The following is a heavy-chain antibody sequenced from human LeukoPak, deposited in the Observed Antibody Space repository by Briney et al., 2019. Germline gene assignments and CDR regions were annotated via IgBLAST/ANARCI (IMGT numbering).Heavy chain of an antibody. CDR2: TYYRSKWYN. CDR1: GDSVSSNSAA. D-gene: IGHD6-13*01. V-gene: IGHV6-1*01. Sequence: SQTLSLTCAISGDSVSSNSAAWNWIRQSPSRGLEWLGKTYYRSKWYNDYAVSVKSRITINPDTSKNQFSLQLNSATPEDTAVYYCARGGSGWYVSVFDPWGQGTLVTVSS. J-gene: IGHJ5*02. CDR3: ARGGSGWYVSVFDP.